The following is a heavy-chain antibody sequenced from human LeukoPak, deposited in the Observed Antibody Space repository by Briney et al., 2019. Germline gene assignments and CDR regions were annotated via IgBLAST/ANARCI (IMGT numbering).Heavy chain of an antibody. CDR3: ARDTIATVFDY. CDR2: INEDGSEK. CDR1: GFTFSRYW. V-gene: IGHV3-7*04. Sequence: GGSLRLSCAASGFTFSRYWMSWDRQAPGKGLEWVAQINEDGSEKHYGDSVRGRFTISRDNAKNSLYLQMYSLGADDMGVYFCARDTIATVFDYWGQGALVTVSS. D-gene: IGHD2-21*01. J-gene: IGHJ4*02.